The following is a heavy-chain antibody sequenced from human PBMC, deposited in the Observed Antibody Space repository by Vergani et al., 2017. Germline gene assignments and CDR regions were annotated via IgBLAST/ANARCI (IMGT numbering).Heavy chain of an antibody. J-gene: IGHJ4*02. CDR1: GFTFSTYA. D-gene: IGHD1-26*01. CDR3: VKDAGSYENFFDS. CDR2: LTGGGGST. V-gene: IGHV3-23*01. Sequence: EVQLLESGGSLKQPGGSVRLSCAASGFTFSTYAMHWVRQAPGKGLEWVSALTGGGGSTYYADSFKGRFIISRDNSRDTLYLKMNGLRPEDTATYYCVKDAGSYENFFDSWGQGTLVTVSS.